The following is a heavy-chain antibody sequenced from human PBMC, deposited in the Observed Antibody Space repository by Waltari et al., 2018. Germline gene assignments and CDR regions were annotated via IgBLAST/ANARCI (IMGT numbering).Heavy chain of an antibody. CDR1: GFTFLTSW. CDR3: ARDSDVVVIAIQDY. Sequence: EVQLVESGGGLVQPGGSLRRPCAASGFTFLTSWMSWVRQAPGKGLEWVSNIKQDGSEKYYVDSVKGRFTISRDNAKNSLYLQMNSLRAEDTAVYYCARDSDVVVIAIQDYWGQGTLVTVSS. V-gene: IGHV3-7*01. CDR2: IKQDGSEK. J-gene: IGHJ4*02. D-gene: IGHD2-21*01.